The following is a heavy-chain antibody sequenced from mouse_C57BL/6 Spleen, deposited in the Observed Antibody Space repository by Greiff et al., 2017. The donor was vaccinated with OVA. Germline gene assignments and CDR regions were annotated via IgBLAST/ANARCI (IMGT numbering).Heavy chain of an antibody. D-gene: IGHD1-1*02. CDR1: GYTFTSYW. V-gene: IGHV1-64*01. Sequence: QVQLQQPGAELVKPGASVTLSCKASGYTFTSYWMHWVKQTPGHGLEWIGMIHPNTGSTNYNEKFKSKATLTADKSSSTAYMQLSSLTSEDSAVYYCARERTMLDYWGQGTTRTVSS. CDR3: ARERTMLDY. CDR2: IHPNTGST. J-gene: IGHJ2*01.